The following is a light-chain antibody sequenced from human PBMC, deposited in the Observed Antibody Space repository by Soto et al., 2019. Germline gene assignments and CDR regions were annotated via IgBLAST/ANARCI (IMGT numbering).Light chain of an antibody. CDR3: SSHAGSENPFV. CDR2: DVN. CDR1: RSDVGGYNY. Sequence: QSALTQPPSASGSPGQSVTISCTGTRSDVGGYNYVSWYQQHPGKAPKVMIYDVNKRPSGVPDRFSGSKSGNTASLTVSGLQAEDEADYYCSSHAGSENPFVFGTGTKLTVL. J-gene: IGLJ1*01. V-gene: IGLV2-8*01.